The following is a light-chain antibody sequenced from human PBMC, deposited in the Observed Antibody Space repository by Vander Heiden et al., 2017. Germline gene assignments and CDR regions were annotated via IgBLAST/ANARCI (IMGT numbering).Light chain of an antibody. V-gene: IGKV1-5*03. J-gene: IGKJ2*01. Sequence: DIQMTQSPSTLSASVGDRVTITCRASQSISSWLAWYQQKPGKAPKLLIYKASSLESGVPSRLSGSGSGTEFTLTISSLQPDDFATYYCQHDNSPYTFGQGTKMEIK. CDR2: KAS. CDR1: QSISSW. CDR3: QHDNSPYT.